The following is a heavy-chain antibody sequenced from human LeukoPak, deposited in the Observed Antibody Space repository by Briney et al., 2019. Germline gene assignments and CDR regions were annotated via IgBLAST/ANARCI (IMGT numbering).Heavy chain of an antibody. D-gene: IGHD3-10*01. J-gene: IGHJ4*02. CDR1: GFTVSSNY. CDR3: ASGGMGARKYYSDPFDY. CDR2: LYSRGGT. V-gene: IGHV3-53*01. Sequence: GGSLRLSCAASGFTVSSNYMGWVRQAPEKGLEWVSILYSRGGTYYADSVKGRFTISRDDSKNTLYLQMNNLRAEDTAVYYCASGGMGARKYYSDPFDYWGQGTLVTVCS.